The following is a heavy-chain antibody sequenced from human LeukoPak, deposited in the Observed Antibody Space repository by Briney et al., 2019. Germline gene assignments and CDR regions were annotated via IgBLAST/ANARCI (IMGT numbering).Heavy chain of an antibody. CDR3: ARIQYDYVWGSYRFGRSSYMDV. V-gene: IGHV1-18*01. J-gene: IGHJ6*03. CDR2: ISAYNGNT. Sequence: ASVKVSCKASGYTFTSYGISWVRQAPGQGLEWMGWISAYNGNTNYAQKLQGRVTMTTDPSTSTAYMELRSLRSDDTAVYYCARIQYDYVWGSYRFGRSSYMDVWGKGTTVTVSS. CDR1: GYTFTSYG. D-gene: IGHD3-16*02.